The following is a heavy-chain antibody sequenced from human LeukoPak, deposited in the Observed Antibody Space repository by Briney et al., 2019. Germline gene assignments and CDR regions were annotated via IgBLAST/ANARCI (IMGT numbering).Heavy chain of an antibody. J-gene: IGHJ4*02. Sequence: GASVKVSCKASGYTFTGYYMHWVRQAPGQVLEWMGWISAYNGNTNYAQNLQGRVTMTTDTSTSTAYMELRSLRSDDTAVYYCARVDSSWYGYFDYWGQGTLVTVSS. CDR1: GYTFTGYY. D-gene: IGHD6-13*01. CDR3: ARVDSSWYGYFDY. CDR2: ISAYNGNT. V-gene: IGHV1-18*04.